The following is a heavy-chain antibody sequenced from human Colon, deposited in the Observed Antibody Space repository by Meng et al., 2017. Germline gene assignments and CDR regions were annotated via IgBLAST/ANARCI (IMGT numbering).Heavy chain of an antibody. D-gene: IGHD6-6*01. CDR2: ISSSSTYI. J-gene: IGHJ6*01. V-gene: IGHV3-21*01. CDR1: GITFSTYS. Sequence: GESLKISCAASGITFSTYSMHWVRQAPGKGLEWVASISSSSTYIYYEDSVKGRFIISRDNAKKSLYLQLSSLRAEDTAVYYCARDSSAGRDYYYGMDVWGQGTTVTVYS. CDR3: ARDSSAGRDYYYGMDV.